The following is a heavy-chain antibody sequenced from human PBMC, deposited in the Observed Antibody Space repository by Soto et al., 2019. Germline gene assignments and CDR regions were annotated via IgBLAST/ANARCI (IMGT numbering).Heavy chain of an antibody. Sequence: GGSLRLSCAASGFAFSNYWMSWVRQAPGKGLEWVANIKQDASEKNYVDSVKGRFTISRDNAENSLYLQMNSLRAEDTAVYYCGSTNSLDYWGQGTLVTVSS. V-gene: IGHV3-7*01. CDR3: GSTNSLDY. CDR1: GFAFSNYW. CDR2: IKQDASEK. J-gene: IGHJ4*02. D-gene: IGHD1-26*01.